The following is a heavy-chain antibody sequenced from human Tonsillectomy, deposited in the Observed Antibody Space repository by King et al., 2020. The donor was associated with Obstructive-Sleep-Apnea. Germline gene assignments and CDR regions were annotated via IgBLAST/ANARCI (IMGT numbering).Heavy chain of an antibody. CDR3: AKASGYYDFWSGYYTGAYYYGMDV. CDR2: ISYDGINK. D-gene: IGHD3-3*01. Sequence: VQLVESGGGVVQPGRSLRLSCVASGFSFSSYGMHWVRQAPGKGLEWVTVISYDGINKDYADSLKGRFTISRDTSKNTLYLQMNSLRAEDTALYYCAKASGYYDFWSGYYTGAYYYGMDVWGQGTTVTVSS. CDR1: GFSFSSYG. V-gene: IGHV3-30*18. J-gene: IGHJ6*02.